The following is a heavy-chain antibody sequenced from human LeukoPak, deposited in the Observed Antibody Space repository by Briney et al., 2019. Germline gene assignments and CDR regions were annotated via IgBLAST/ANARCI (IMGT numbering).Heavy chain of an antibody. CDR1: GFTFSSYS. V-gene: IGHV3-48*04. J-gene: IGHJ5*02. CDR3: ARDWGPTTTIFGVLISYNWFDP. Sequence: PGGSLRLSCAASGFTFSSYSMNWVRQAPGKGLEWVSYISSSSSTIYYADSVKGRFTISSDNAKNSLYLQMNNLRAEDTAVYYCARDWGPTTTIFGVLISYNWFDPWGQGTLVTVSS. D-gene: IGHD3-3*01. CDR2: ISSSSSTI.